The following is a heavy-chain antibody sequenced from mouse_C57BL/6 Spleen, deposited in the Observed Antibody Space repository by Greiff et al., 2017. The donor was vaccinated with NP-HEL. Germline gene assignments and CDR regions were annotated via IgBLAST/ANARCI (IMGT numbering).Heavy chain of an antibody. CDR2: IRSKSNNYAT. D-gene: IGHD1-1*01. J-gene: IGHJ3*01. CDR3: VSDYYGSPWFAY. Sequence: EVKLMESGGGLVQPKGSLKLSCAASGFSFNTYAMNWVRQAPGKGVEWVARIRSKSNNYATYYADSGKDRFTISRDDSESMLYLQMNNLKTEDTAMYYCVSDYYGSPWFAYWGQGTLVTVSA. CDR1: GFSFNTYA. V-gene: IGHV10-1*01.